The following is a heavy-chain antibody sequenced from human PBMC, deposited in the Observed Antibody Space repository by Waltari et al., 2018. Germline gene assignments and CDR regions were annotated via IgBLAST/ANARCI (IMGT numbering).Heavy chain of an antibody. J-gene: IGHJ4*02. D-gene: IGHD2-2*01. Sequence: QVQLVESGGGVVQPGRSLRLSCAASGFTFSSYGMHWVRQAPGKGLEWVAVIWYDGSNKYYADSVKGRFTISRDNSKNTLYLQMNSLRAEDTAVYYCARERGYCSSTSCHTFDYWGQGTLVTVSS. CDR3: ARERGYCSSTSCHTFDY. V-gene: IGHV3-33*01. CDR1: GFTFSSYG. CDR2: IWYDGSNK.